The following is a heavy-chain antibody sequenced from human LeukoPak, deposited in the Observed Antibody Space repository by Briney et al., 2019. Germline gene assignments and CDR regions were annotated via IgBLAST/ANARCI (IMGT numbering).Heavy chain of an antibody. CDR2: IGSSGSTI. CDR3: ALLAVASDFDY. CDR1: GFPFSVYE. V-gene: IGHV3-48*03. D-gene: IGHD6-19*01. Sequence: GGSLRLSCAVSGFPFSVYEMNWVRQAPGKGLEWVSNIGSSGSTIYYADSVKGRFSISRDNAKSSLYLQMNGLRVEDTAVYYCALLAVASDFDYWGQGALVTVSS. J-gene: IGHJ4*02.